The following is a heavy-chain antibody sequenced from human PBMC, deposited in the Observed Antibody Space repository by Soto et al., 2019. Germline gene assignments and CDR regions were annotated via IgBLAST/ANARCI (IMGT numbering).Heavy chain of an antibody. CDR1: GGTFSSYA. V-gene: IGHV1-69*13. CDR3: AREGRVGAAGKGGAGMDV. CDR2: IIPIFGTA. D-gene: IGHD6-13*01. J-gene: IGHJ6*02. Sequence: SVKVSCKASGGTFSSYAISWVRQAPGQGLEWMGGIIPIFGTANYAQKFQGRVTITADESTSTAYMELSSLRSEDTAVYYCAREGRVGAAGKGGAGMDVRGPGTTVTVS.